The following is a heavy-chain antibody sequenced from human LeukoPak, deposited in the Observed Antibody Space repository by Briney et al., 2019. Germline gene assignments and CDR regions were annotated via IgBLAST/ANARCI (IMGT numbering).Heavy chain of an antibody. V-gene: IGHV3-23*01. J-gene: IGHJ4*01. D-gene: IGHD6-6*01. CDR3: AKDWVYSSSSGLGYYFDY. CDR1: RFTLTNYA. Sequence: GGSLRLSCAPSRFTLTNYALNWVRQAAGTGLEWVSGITRGGRNNYEDSVKGRFTISRGNSKNTLYLKMNSLRGDDTAVYYWAKDWVYSSSSGLGYYFDYSGHGTLVTVSS. CDR2: ITRGGRN.